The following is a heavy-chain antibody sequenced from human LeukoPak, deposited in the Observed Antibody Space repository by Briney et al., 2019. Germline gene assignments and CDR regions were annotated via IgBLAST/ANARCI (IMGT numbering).Heavy chain of an antibody. CDR3: ARGPPLFDP. CDR1: GFNFRKYW. V-gene: IGHV3-7*01. J-gene: IGHJ5*02. CDR2: INQDGTQK. Sequence: GGSLRLSCAASGFNFRKYWMSWVRQAPGKGLEWVANINQDGTQKYYVDSVKGRFTISRDDAGNSLYLQMNSLRAEDTGVYYCARGPPLFDPWGQGTLVAVSS.